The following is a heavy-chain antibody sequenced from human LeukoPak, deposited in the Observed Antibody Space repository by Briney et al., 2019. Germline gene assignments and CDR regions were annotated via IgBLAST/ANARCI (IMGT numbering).Heavy chain of an antibody. V-gene: IGHV1-69*13. CDR3: ARQSIAQTFDP. CDR2: IIPIFGTP. J-gene: IGHJ5*02. CDR1: GYTFTGYY. D-gene: IGHD6-6*01. Sequence: SVKVSCKASGYTFTGYYMHWVRQAPGQGLEWMGGIIPIFGTPNYAQKFQGRVTITADESTSTAYMELSSLRSEDTAVYYCARQSIAQTFDPWGQGTLVTVSS.